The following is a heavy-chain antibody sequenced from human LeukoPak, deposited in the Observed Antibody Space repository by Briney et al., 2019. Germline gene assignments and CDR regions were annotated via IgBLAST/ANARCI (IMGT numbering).Heavy chain of an antibody. CDR2: IYTSGST. Sequence: PSETLSLTCTVSGGSISSYYWSWIRQPAGKGLEWIGRIYTSGSTNYNPSLKSRVTMSVDTSKNQFSLKLSSVTAADTAVYYCASSIAAAGTGRGAFDIWGQGTVVTVSS. CDR3: ASSIAAAGTGRGAFDI. J-gene: IGHJ3*02. V-gene: IGHV4-4*07. D-gene: IGHD6-13*01. CDR1: GGSISSYY.